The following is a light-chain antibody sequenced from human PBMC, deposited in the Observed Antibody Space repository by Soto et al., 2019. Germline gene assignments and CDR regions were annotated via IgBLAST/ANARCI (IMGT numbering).Light chain of an antibody. CDR3: QSYDSTLSARYG. CDR2: DDN. J-gene: IGLJ1*01. CDR1: SSNIGGNS. Sequence: QSVLTQPPSVSAAPGQKVTISCSGSSSNIGGNSVSWYQQLPGTAPKLLIYDDNKRPSGIPDRFSGSKSGTSATLGITGFQTGDEADYYCQSYDSTLSARYGFGTGTKVTVL. V-gene: IGLV1-51*01.